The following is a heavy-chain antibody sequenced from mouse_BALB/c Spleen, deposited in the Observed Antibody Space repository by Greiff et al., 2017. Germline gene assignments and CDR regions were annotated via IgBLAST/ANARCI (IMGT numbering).Heavy chain of an antibody. V-gene: IGHV1-69*02. CDR1: GYTFTSYW. D-gene: IGHD1-2*01. Sequence: QVQLQQPGAELVKPGASVKLSCKASGYTFTSYWMHWVKQRPGQGLEWIGEIDPSDSYTNYNQKFKGKATLTVDKSSSTAYMQLSSLTSEDSAVYYCARSNYYGPYYFDYWGQGTTLTVSS. CDR3: ARSNYYGPYYFDY. CDR2: IDPSDSYT. J-gene: IGHJ2*01.